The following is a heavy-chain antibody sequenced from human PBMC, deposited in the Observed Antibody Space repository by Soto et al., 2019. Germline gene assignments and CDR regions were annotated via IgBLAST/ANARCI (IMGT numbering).Heavy chain of an antibody. V-gene: IGHV3-23*01. J-gene: IGHJ4*02. Sequence: EVQLLESGGGLVQPGGSLRLSCAASGFTINTHAMTWVRQAPGKGLEWVSAFSGRSGDTYYAASVKGRFTISGDNSKNTVILEMNNLRAEDTAVYYCARDSSAWPNYFVSWGQGIKVTVSS. D-gene: IGHD6-19*01. CDR3: ARDSSAWPNYFVS. CDR1: GFTINTHA. CDR2: FSGRSGDT.